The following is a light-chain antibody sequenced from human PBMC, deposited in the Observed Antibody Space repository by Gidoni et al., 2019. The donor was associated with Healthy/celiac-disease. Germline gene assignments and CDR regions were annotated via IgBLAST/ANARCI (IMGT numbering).Light chain of an antibody. Sequence: EIVLTQSPGTLSLSPGERATLSCRASQSVSSSYLAWYQQKPGQAPRLLIYGESSRATGIPDRFSGSGSGTDFTLTISRLEPEEFAVYYCQQYGSSPPITFGQGTRLEIK. V-gene: IGKV3-20*01. CDR2: GES. J-gene: IGKJ5*01. CDR1: QSVSSSY. CDR3: QQYGSSPPIT.